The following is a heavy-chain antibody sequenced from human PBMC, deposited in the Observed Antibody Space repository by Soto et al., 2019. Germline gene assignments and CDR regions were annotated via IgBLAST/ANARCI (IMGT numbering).Heavy chain of an antibody. J-gene: IGHJ4*02. CDR1: GFTFSSYW. V-gene: IGHV3-74*01. CDR2: INSDGSST. CDR3: VRTSLVVAAATREDY. Sequence: EVQLVESGGGLVQPGGSLRLSCAASGFTFSSYWMHWVRQAPGKGLVWVSRINSDGSSTSYADSVKGRFTIYRDNAKNTLYLQMNSLRAEDTDVYYCVRTSLVVAAATREDYWGQGTLVTVSS. D-gene: IGHD2-15*01.